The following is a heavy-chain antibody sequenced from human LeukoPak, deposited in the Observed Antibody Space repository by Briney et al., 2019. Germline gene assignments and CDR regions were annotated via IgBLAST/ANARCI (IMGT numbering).Heavy chain of an antibody. CDR1: GFPFSSRW. D-gene: IGHD6-19*01. J-gene: IGHJ4*02. CDR3: TADSGWSFAW. Sequence: GGSLRLSCTSSGFPFSSRWMHWVRQVPGKGPEWVANIKYDGREKYYVDSVKGRFSISRDNAKNSLYLQMSSLRADDTAVYYCTADSGWSFAWWGQGTLVTVSS. V-gene: IGHV3-7*03. CDR2: IKYDGREK.